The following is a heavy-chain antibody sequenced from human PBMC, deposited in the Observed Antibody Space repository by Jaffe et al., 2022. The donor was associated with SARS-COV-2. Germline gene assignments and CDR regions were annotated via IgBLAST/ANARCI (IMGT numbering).Heavy chain of an antibody. CDR3: ARDRRPGYYYYGMDV. CDR2: IHASGTT. Sequence: QVQLQESGPGLVKPSQTLSLTCSVSGDSINSGSYYWSWIRQPAGKALEWIGRIHASGTTNYNPSLKSRVTISVDTSKNQFSLKLSSVTAADTAVYYCARDRRPGYYYYGMDVWGQGTTVTVSS. J-gene: IGHJ6*02. V-gene: IGHV4-61*02. D-gene: IGHD2-8*02. CDR1: GDSINSGSYY.